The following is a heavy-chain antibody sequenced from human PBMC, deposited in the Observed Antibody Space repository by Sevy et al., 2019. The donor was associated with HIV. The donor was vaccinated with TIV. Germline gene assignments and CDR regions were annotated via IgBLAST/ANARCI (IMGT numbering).Heavy chain of an antibody. D-gene: IGHD4-17*01. CDR3: ARSPYGDYVNWFDP. CDR1: GGSVSSDTYY. CDR2: IHDSGTT. Sequence: SETLSLTCTVSGGSVSSDTYYWSWIRQAPGKGLEWIGYIHDSGTTNYNSSLKSRVTISVDTSKNQFSLRLSSVTAADTAVYYCARSPYGDYVNWFDPWGQGTLVTVSS. J-gene: IGHJ5*02. V-gene: IGHV4-61*01.